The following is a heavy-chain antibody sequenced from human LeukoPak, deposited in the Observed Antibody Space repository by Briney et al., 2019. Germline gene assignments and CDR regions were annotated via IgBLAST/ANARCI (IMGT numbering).Heavy chain of an antibody. Sequence: ASVKVSCKASGYTFTNYDINWVRQAPGQGLEWMGWMNPNSGNTGYAQEFQARVTISRNTSISTTYMELRSLRSEDTAVYYCARSIPLWKDLRRDWFDPWGQGTMVTVSS. D-gene: IGHD3/OR15-3a*01. V-gene: IGHV1-8*01. CDR1: GYTFTNYD. J-gene: IGHJ3*01. CDR2: MNPNSGNT. CDR3: ARSIPLWKDLRRDWFDP.